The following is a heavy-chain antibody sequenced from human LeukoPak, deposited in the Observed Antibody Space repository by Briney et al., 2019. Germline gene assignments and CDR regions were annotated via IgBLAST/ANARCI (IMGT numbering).Heavy chain of an antibody. V-gene: IGHV4-34*01. J-gene: IGHJ6*02. D-gene: IGHD1-1*01. CDR2: IDDGGIA. Sequence: SETLSLTCVVHGGSLNGFYWSWTRQPPGRGLEWIGDIDDGGIANYSPSLKSRVTISLDMSKKEFSLNLTSVSAADSAVYFCARGFKVQYFDHFQSSTYGTDVWGQGTTVTVSS. CDR3: ARGFKVQYFDHFQSSTYGTDV. CDR1: GGSLNGFY.